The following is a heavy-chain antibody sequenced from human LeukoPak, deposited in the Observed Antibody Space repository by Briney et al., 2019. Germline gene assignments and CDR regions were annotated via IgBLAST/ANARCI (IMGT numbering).Heavy chain of an antibody. CDR1: GFTFSNAW. V-gene: IGHV3-15*01. Sequence: GGPLRLSCAASGFTFSNAWMSWVRQAPGKGLEWVGRIKSKTDGGTTDYAAPVKGRFTISRDDSKNTLYLQMNSLKTEDTAVYYCTTEWGQGAFDIWGQGTMVTVSS. J-gene: IGHJ3*02. CDR3: TTEWGQGAFDI. D-gene: IGHD3-16*01. CDR2: IKSKTDGGTT.